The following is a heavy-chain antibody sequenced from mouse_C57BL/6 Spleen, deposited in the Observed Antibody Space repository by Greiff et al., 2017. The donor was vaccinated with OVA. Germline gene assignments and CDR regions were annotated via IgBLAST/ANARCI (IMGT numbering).Heavy chain of an antibody. CDR3: ARDDYDENYLDY. CDR1: GYSITSGYY. J-gene: IGHJ2*01. Sequence: EVQLQESGPGLVKPSQSLSLTCSVTGYSITSGYYWNWIRQFPGNKLEWMGYISYDGSNNYNPSLKNRISITRDTSKNQFFLKLNSVTTEDTATYYCARDDYDENYLDYWGQGTTRTVSS. V-gene: IGHV3-6*01. D-gene: IGHD2-4*01. CDR2: ISYDGSN.